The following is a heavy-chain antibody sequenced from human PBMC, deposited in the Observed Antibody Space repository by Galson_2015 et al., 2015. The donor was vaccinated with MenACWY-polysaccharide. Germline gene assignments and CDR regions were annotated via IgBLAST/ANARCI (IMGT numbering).Heavy chain of an antibody. CDR1: GYTFTSYD. D-gene: IGHD3-22*01. CDR3: ARGGKYYYDSSGYLNWFDP. Sequence: SVKVSCKASGYTFTSYDINWVRQATGQGLEWIGWMSPKSGYKGYAQKIQDRVTMTSDTSRSTAYMELSSLRSEDTAVYYCARGGKYYYDSSGYLNWFDPWGQGTLVTVSS. V-gene: IGHV1-8*01. J-gene: IGHJ5*02. CDR2: MSPKSGYK.